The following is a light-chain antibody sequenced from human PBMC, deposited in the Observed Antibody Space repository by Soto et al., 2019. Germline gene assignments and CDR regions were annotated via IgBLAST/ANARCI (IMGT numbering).Light chain of an antibody. CDR1: QGVSSSY. CDR3: QQSHSIPYT. V-gene: IGKV3-20*01. CDR2: GAS. Sequence: EVVLTQSPGTLSLSPGERATLSCRASQGVSSSYLAWYQQRPGQAPRLLIYGASSRATGIPDRFSGSGSGTDFTLTISRLEPEDSATYYCQQSHSIPYTFGQGTKLEI. J-gene: IGKJ2*01.